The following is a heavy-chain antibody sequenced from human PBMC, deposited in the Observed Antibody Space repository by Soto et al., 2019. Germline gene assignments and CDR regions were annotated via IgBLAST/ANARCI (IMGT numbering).Heavy chain of an antibody. Sequence: EVQLSESGGGLVQPGGSLRLSCTASGLTFRNYAMTWVRQAPGKGPEWVSIVSGRGDETFYADSVKGRFTISRDNSKDTVYLLMNSLRVEDTAVYYCAKGGHLSFFDYWGQGTLVTVSS. D-gene: IGHD3-16*02. V-gene: IGHV3-23*01. CDR1: GLTFRNYA. CDR2: VSGRGDET. CDR3: AKGGHLSFFDY. J-gene: IGHJ4*02.